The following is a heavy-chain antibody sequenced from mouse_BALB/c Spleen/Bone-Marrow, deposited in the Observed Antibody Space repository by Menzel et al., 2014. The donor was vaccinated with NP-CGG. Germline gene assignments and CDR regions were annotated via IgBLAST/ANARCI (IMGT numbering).Heavy chain of an antibody. J-gene: IGHJ2*01. V-gene: IGHV3-8*02. CDR2: INYSGNT. CDR3: TRNYYGH. CDR1: GDSTTSGY. D-gene: IGHD1-2*01. Sequence: VQLQQSGPSLVKPSQTLSLTCSVTGDSTTSGYWNWIRKFPGNKLEYMGYINYSGNTYYNPSLISRISITRDTSKNQYYLQLNSVTTEDTATYYCTRNYYGHWGQGATLTVSS.